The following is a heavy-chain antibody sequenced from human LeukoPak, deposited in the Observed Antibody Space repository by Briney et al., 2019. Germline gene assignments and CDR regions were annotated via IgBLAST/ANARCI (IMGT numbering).Heavy chain of an antibody. CDR2: ITSNGITT. CDR3: WGRGPFYPGSGKPDWDFGL. V-gene: IGHV3-64*01. J-gene: IGHJ2*01. CDR1: GFSFNFYA. D-gene: IGHD3-10*01. Sequence: GGSLRLSCAASGFSFNFYAMHWVRQAPGKGLEYVSTITSNGITTFYSNSVRGRFTISRDISENMLYLQMGSLGTEDMAVYYCWGRGPFYPGSGKPDWDFGLRGRGTLVTVSS.